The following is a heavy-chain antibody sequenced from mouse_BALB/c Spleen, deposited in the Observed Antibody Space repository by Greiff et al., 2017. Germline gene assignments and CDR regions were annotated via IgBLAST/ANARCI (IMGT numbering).Heavy chain of an antibody. V-gene: IGHV5-6*01. D-gene: IGHD1-1*01. Sequence: EVQVVESGGDLVKPGGSLKLSCAASGFTFSSYGMSWVRQTPDKRLEWVATISSGGSYTYYPDSVKGRFTISRDNAKNTLYLQMSSLKSEDTAMYYCARQNYGSRDAMDYWGQGTSVTVSS. CDR1: GFTFSSYG. CDR3: ARQNYGSRDAMDY. J-gene: IGHJ4*01. CDR2: ISSGGSYT.